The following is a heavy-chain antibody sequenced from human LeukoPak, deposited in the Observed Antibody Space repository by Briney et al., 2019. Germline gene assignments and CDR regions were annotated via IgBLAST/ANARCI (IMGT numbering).Heavy chain of an antibody. J-gene: IGHJ4*02. D-gene: IGHD6-19*01. Sequence: PGGSLRLSCAASGFTFSSYEMNWVRQAPGKGLEWISYISSSGSTIYYADSVKGRFTISRDSAKNSLYLQMNSLRAEDTAVYYCARVKGSGWYEVDYWGLGTLVTVSS. CDR1: GFTFSSYE. CDR2: ISSSGSTI. V-gene: IGHV3-48*03. CDR3: ARVKGSGWYEVDY.